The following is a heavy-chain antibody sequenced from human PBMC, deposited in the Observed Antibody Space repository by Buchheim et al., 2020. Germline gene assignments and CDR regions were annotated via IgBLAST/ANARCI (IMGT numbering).Heavy chain of an antibody. CDR2: ISYDGSNK. CDR1: VFTFSSYA. CDR3: AREYYGSAGDP. D-gene: IGHD3-10*01. Sequence: QVQLVESGGGVVQPGRSLRLSCAASVFTFSSYAMHWVRQAPGKGLEWVAVISYDGSNKYYADSVKGRFTISRDNPKNTLYLQMNSLGAEDTAVYYCAREYYGSAGDPWGQGTL. J-gene: IGHJ5*02. V-gene: IGHV3-30-3*01.